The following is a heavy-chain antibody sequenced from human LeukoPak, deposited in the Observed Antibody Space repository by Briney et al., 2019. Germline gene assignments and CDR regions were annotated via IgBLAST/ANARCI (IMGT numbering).Heavy chain of an antibody. D-gene: IGHD4-23*01. V-gene: IGHV1-8*01. J-gene: IGHJ4*02. CDR3: ARVGFLTTVVTPQYDY. CDR1: GYTFTSYD. Sequence: GASVKVSCKASGYTFTSYDINWVRQATGQGLEWMGWMNPNSGNTGYAQKFQGRVTMTRNTSISTAYMELSSLRSDDTAVYYCARVGFLTTVVTPQYDYWGQGTLVTVSS. CDR2: MNPNSGNT.